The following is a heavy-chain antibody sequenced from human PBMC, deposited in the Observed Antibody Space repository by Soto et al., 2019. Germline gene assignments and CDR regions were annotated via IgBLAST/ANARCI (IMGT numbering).Heavy chain of an antibody. V-gene: IGHV4-34*01. CDR2: INHSGST. Sequence: SETLSLTCAVYGGSFSGYYWSWIRQPPGKGLEWIGEINHSGSTNYNPSLKSRVTISVDTSKNQFSLKLSSVTAADTAVYYCARGNVDWLLRGSAHTRGYYYYYMDVWGKGTTVTVSS. CDR3: ARGNVDWLLRGSAHTRGYYYYYMDV. D-gene: IGHD3-9*01. CDR1: GGSFSGYY. J-gene: IGHJ6*03.